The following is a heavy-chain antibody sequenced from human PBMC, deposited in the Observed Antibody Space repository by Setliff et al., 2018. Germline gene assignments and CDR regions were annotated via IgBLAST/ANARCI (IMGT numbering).Heavy chain of an antibody. D-gene: IGHD2-15*01. J-gene: IGHJ4*02. V-gene: IGHV4-4*07. CDR1: DDSISNYY. Sequence: PSETLSLTCTVSDDSISNYYWIRQTAGKGLEWIGSIYAGEATYYNPSLESRVVISVDASKKRFPLKVSSVTAADTAVYCCAWAIVIVPPNALKVYFDHWGPGVQVTVSS. CDR2: IYAGEAT. CDR3: AWAIVIVPPNALKVYFDH.